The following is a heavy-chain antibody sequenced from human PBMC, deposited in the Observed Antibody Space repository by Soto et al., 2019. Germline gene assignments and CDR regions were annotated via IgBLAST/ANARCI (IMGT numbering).Heavy chain of an antibody. CDR1: GFTFSSYW. J-gene: IGHJ5*02. Sequence: PGGSLRLSCAASGFTFSSYWMHWVRQAPGKGLVWVSRINSDGSSTSYADSVKGRFTISRDNAKNTLYLQMNSLRAEDTAVYYCARVLRQSYYDFWSGYYDPWGQGTLVTVSS. V-gene: IGHV3-74*01. CDR2: INSDGSST. CDR3: ARVLRQSYYDFWSGYYDP. D-gene: IGHD3-3*01.